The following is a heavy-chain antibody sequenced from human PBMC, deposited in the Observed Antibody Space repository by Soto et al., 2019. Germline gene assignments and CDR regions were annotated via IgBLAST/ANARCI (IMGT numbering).Heavy chain of an antibody. V-gene: IGHV4-38-2*01. Sequence: PSETLSLTCAVSGYSISSGYYWGWIRQPPGKGLEWIGSIYHSGSTYYNPSLKSRVTMSVDTSKNQFSLKLSSVTAADTAVYYCASLLGYSAGYWGQEALVNVSS. CDR3: ASLLGYSAGY. CDR1: GYSISSGYY. D-gene: IGHD6-13*01. CDR2: IYHSGST. J-gene: IGHJ4*02.